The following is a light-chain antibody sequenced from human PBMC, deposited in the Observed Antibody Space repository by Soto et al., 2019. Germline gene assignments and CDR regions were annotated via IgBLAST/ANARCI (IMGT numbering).Light chain of an antibody. J-gene: IGLJ1*01. CDR3: CSYAGSSTYV. CDR1: SSDIGNSNY. V-gene: IGLV2-23*02. Sequence: QSALTQPASVSGSLGQSITISCTGTSSDIGNSNYVSWYQQHPGKAPKLMIYEVSKRPSGVSNRFSGSKSGNTASLTISGLQAEDEADYYCCSYAGSSTYVFGTGTKVTVL. CDR2: EVS.